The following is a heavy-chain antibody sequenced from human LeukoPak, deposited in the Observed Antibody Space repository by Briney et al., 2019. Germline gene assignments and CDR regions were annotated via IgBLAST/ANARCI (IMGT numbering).Heavy chain of an antibody. J-gene: IGHJ5*02. CDR1: GYTFTGYY. CDR3: ARDLLPRYCSGGSCYRRGDLFDP. Sequence: ASVKVSCKASGYTFTGYYMHWVRQAPEQGLEWMGWINPNSGGTNYAQKFQGRVTMTRDTSISTAYMELSRLRSDDTAVYYCARDLLPRYCSGGSCYRRGDLFDPWGQGTLVTVSS. CDR2: INPNSGGT. D-gene: IGHD2-15*01. V-gene: IGHV1-2*02.